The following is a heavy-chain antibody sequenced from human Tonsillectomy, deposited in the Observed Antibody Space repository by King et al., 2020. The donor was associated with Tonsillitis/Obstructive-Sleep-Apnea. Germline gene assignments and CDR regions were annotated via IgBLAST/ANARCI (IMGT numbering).Heavy chain of an antibody. V-gene: IGHV1-2*06. Sequence: QLVQSGAEVKKPGASVKVSCKASGYTFTAYYIHWVRQAPGQGLEWMGRINPNTGGTNYARKFQGRVSRTRDTSISTAYMELGSLKSDDTAAYYCASDSTPGDNYWYFVLWGRGTLVTVSS. D-gene: IGHD7-27*01. J-gene: IGHJ2*01. CDR2: INPNTGGT. CDR3: ASDSTPGDNYWYFVL. CDR1: GYTFTAYY.